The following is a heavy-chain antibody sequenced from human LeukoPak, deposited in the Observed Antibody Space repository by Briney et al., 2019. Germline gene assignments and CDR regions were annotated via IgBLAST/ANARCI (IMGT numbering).Heavy chain of an antibody. CDR3: ARGGGYSGYDRSFDY. V-gene: IGHV4-4*07. Sequence: SETLSLTCTVSGGSISSDYWSWIRQPAGKGLEWIGRIYTGGSTNYNPSLKSRVTMSVDTSKNQFSLKLSSVTAADTAVYYCARGGGYSGYDRSFDYWGQGTLVTVSS. CDR2: IYTGGST. CDR1: GGSISSDY. J-gene: IGHJ4*02. D-gene: IGHD5-12*01.